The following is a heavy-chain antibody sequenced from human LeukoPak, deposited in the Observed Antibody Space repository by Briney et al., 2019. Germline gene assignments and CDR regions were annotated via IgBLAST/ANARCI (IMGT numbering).Heavy chain of an antibody. V-gene: IGHV1-69*13. CDR3: ASQYSGSYYEAYFDY. Sequence: SVEVSCKASGGAFSSYAISWVRQAPGQGLEWMGGIIPIFGTANYAQKFQGRVTITADESTSTAYMELSSLRSEDTAVYYCASQYSGSYYEAYFDYWGQGTLVTVSS. CDR2: IIPIFGTA. J-gene: IGHJ4*02. CDR1: GGAFSSYA. D-gene: IGHD1-26*01.